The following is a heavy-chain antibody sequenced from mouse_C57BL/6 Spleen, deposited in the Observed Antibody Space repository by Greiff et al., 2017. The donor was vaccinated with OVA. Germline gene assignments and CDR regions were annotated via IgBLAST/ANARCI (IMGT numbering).Heavy chain of an antibody. Sequence: QVQLQQSGPGLVQPSQCLSITCTVSGFSFTSYGVHWVRQSPGKGLEWLGVIWSGGSTDYNAAFISRLSISKDNSKSQVFFKMNSLQADDTAIYYCARNGYYGSSYNSHWYFDVWGTGTTVTVSS. CDR1: GFSFTSYG. V-gene: IGHV2-2*01. CDR3: ARNGYYGSSYNSHWYFDV. CDR2: IWSGGST. J-gene: IGHJ1*03. D-gene: IGHD1-1*01.